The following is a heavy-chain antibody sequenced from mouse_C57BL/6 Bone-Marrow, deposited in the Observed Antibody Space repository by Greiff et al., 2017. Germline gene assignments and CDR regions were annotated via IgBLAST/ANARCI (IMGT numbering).Heavy chain of an antibody. D-gene: IGHD1-2*01. CDR1: GYTFTSYW. CDR3: ARFTTAYYFDY. CDR2: INPSSGYT. Sequence: QVQLKQSGAELAKPGASVKLSCKASGYTFTSYWMHWVKQRPGQGLEWIGYINPSSGYTKYNQKFKDKATLTAYKSSSTAYMQLSSLTYEDSAVYYCARFTTAYYFDYWGQGTTLTVSS. V-gene: IGHV1-7*01. J-gene: IGHJ2*01.